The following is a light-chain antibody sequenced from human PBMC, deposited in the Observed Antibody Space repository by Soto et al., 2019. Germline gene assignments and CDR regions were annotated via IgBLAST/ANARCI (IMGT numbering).Light chain of an antibody. CDR1: QSISTS. CDR3: QQYNSYSVT. J-gene: IGKJ2*01. Sequence: DIQMTQSPSTLSASVGDRVTITCRASQSISTSLAWYQQKPGKAPKLLIYKASSLESGVPSRFSGSGSGTEFALTISSLQPDDFASYYCQQYNSYSVTFGQGTKVDIK. CDR2: KAS. V-gene: IGKV1-5*03.